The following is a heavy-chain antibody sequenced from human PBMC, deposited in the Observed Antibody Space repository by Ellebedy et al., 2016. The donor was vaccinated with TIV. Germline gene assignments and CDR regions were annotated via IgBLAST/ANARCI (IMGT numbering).Heavy chain of an antibody. CDR1: GYSFTRYW. D-gene: IGHD1-26*01. CDR2: IDPSDSET. CDR3: ARPASGSYGMDV. Sequence: GESLKISCKASGYSFTRYWIGWVRQMPGKGLEWMGRIDPSDSETNYSPSFQGHVTISADRSISTAYLEWNSLRASDTAMYYCARPASGSYGMDVWGQGTTVTVSS. J-gene: IGHJ6*02. V-gene: IGHV5-10-1*01.